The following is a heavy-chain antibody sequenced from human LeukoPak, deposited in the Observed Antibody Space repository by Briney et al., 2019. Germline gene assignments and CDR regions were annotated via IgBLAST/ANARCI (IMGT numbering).Heavy chain of an antibody. CDR1: GFTFSSYG. Sequence: GGSLRLSCAASGFTFSSYGMHWVRQAPGKGLEWVAVISYDGSNKYYADSVKGRFTISRDTSKNTLYLQMNSLRAEDTALYYCARKFLTGRLIDYWGQGTLVTVSS. D-gene: IGHD7-27*01. CDR2: ISYDGSNK. J-gene: IGHJ4*02. CDR3: ARKFLTGRLIDY. V-gene: IGHV3-30*03.